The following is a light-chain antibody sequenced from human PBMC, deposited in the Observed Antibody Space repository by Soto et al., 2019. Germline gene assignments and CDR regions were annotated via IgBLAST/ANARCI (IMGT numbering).Light chain of an antibody. Sequence: QSALTQPRSVSGSPGQSVTISCTGTSSDVGGYNYVSWYQQHPGKAPKLIIYEVSKRPSGVPDRFSGSKSDNTASLTVSGLQAEDEADYYCNSYAGGNNLVFGGGTKLTVL. V-gene: IGLV2-8*01. CDR2: EVS. J-gene: IGLJ2*01. CDR1: SSDVGGYNY. CDR3: NSYAGGNNLV.